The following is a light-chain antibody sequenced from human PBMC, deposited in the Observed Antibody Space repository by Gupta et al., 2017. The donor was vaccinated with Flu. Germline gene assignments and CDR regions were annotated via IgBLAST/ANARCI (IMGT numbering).Light chain of an antibody. J-gene: IGKJ4*01. CDR1: QGISSY. Sequence: DIQLTQSPSFLSASVGDRVTITCRASQGISSYLAWYQQKPGKAPKLLIYAASTLQSGVPSRFSGSGSGTEFTLTISSLQPEDFATYYCQQHNSYPQELTFGGGTKVEIK. CDR3: QQHNSYPQELT. CDR2: AAS. V-gene: IGKV1-9*01.